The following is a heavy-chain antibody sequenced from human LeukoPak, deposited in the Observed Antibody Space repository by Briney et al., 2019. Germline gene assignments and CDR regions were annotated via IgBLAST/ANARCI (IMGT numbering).Heavy chain of an antibody. D-gene: IGHD3-10*01. CDR2: ISGSGADT. CDR3: AKDLGGEGGSDFPGQ. Sequence: GGSLRLSCAACGFAFSSYSMSWVRQAPGKGLEWVSAISGSGADTYYTDSVKGRFTISRDNSKTTLFLQMNSLRAEDTAIYYCAKDLGGEGGSDFPGQWGQGTLVTVSS. J-gene: IGHJ4*02. CDR1: GFAFSSYS. V-gene: IGHV3-23*01.